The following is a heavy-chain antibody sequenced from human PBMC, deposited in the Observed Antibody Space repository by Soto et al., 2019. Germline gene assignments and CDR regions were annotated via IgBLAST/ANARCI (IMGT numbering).Heavy chain of an antibody. CDR1: GFTFSNHA. CDR2: IWFDASNQ. D-gene: IGHD3-3*01. Sequence: PGGSLRLSCAASGFTFSNHAMHWVRQAPGKGLEWVAVIWFDASNQYYADSVKDRFTISRDNSKNTLYLQMNSLRAEDTAVYYCAKPAGTYYDFWSGPSSYSFDYGGKG. J-gene: IGHJ4*02. CDR3: AKPAGTYYDFWSGPSSYSFDY. V-gene: IGHV3-30*02.